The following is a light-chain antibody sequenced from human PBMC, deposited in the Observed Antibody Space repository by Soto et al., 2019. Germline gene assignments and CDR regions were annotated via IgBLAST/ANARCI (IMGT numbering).Light chain of an antibody. CDR1: SSDVGSYNL. J-gene: IGLJ3*02. CDR2: DGN. CDR3: CSYTDGSSLV. V-gene: IGLV2-23*01. Sequence: QSALTQPASVSGSPGQSISISCGGGSSDVGSYNLVSWYQQHPGKAPKLIIYDGNKRPSGVSNRFSGSRSGNTASLTISGLQAEDEADYYCCSYTDGSSLVFGGGTKLTVL.